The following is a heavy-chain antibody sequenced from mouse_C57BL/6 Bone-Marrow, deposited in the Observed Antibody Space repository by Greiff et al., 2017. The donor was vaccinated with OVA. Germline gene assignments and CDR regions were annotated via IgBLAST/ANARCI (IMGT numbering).Heavy chain of an antibody. CDR1: GFTFSNYW. CDR3: TPVYYGNYEGFAY. CDR2: IRLKSDNYAT. Sequence: EVKLVESGGGLVQPGGSMKLSCVASGFTFSNYWMNWVRQSPEKGLEWVAQIRLKSDNYATHYAESVKGRFTISRDDSKSSVYLQMNNLRAEDTGIYYCTPVYYGNYEGFAYWGQGTLVTVSA. J-gene: IGHJ3*01. D-gene: IGHD2-1*01. V-gene: IGHV6-3*01.